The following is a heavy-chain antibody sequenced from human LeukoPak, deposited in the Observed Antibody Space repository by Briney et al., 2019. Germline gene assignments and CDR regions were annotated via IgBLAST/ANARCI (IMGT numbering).Heavy chain of an antibody. CDR3: ARVISSSLDY. Sequence: SETLSLTCAVCGESFSGYYWSWIRQPPGKGLEWIGEINHSGSTNYNPSLKSRVTISVDTSKNQFSLKLSSVTAADTAVYYCARVISSSLDYWGQGTLVTVSS. CDR2: INHSGST. CDR1: GESFSGYY. J-gene: IGHJ4*02. V-gene: IGHV4-34*01. D-gene: IGHD2/OR15-2a*01.